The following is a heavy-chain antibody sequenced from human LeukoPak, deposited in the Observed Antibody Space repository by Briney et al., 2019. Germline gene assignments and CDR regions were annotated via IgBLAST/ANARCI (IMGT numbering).Heavy chain of an antibody. CDR1: GGPISNYY. CDR3: ARDYIVDTGVVAFDV. V-gene: IGHV4-4*07. D-gene: IGHD5-12*01. Sequence: PSETLSLTCTVSGGPISNYYWNWIRPPAAKGREWMGHIYKSGKTNYNPSLRGRAIISVDKSRDRFSLKLPSVTAADTAVYYCARDYIVDTGVVAFDVWGQGALVSV. J-gene: IGHJ3*01. CDR2: IYKSGKT.